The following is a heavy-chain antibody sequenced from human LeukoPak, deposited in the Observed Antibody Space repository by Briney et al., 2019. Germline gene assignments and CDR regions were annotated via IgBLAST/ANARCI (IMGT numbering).Heavy chain of an antibody. Sequence: PGGALRLSCAASGFTFSSYGMSWVRQAPGKGLEWVSAISTGGGSTYYADSVKGRFTISRDNSKNTLYLQMNSLRAEDTAVYYCANFWATYVDDAFDSWGQGTMVTVSS. V-gene: IGHV3-23*01. CDR1: GFTFSSYG. D-gene: IGHD3-16*01. CDR2: ISTGGGST. CDR3: ANFWATYVDDAFDS. J-gene: IGHJ3*02.